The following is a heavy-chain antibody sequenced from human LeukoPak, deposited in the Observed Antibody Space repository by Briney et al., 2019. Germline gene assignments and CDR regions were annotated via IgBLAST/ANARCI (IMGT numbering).Heavy chain of an antibody. D-gene: IGHD3-22*01. V-gene: IGHV4-59*01. Sequence: SETLSLTCTVSGGSISSYYWSWIRQPPGKGLEWIGYIYYSGSTNYNPSLKSRVTISVDTSKNQFSLKLSSETAADTAVYYCARLRGYYDSSGYRYYFDYWGQGTLVTVSS. CDR1: GGSISSYY. CDR3: ARLRGYYDSSGYRYYFDY. CDR2: IYYSGST. J-gene: IGHJ4*02.